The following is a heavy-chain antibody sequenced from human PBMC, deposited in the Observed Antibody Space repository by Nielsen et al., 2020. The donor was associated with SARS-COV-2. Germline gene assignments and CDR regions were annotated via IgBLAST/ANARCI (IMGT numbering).Heavy chain of an antibody. D-gene: IGHD6-19*01. V-gene: IGHV1-3*01. CDR1: GYTFTSFA. CDR2: INAGNGNT. CDR3: ARITPSSGWDY. J-gene: IGHJ4*02. Sequence: ALVKVSCKTSGYTFTSFAIHWVRQAPGQSLEWMGWINAGNGNTKYSQKFQGRVTMTRDTSANTAYMELSSLSSEDTAVYYCARITPSSGWDYWGQGTLVTVSS.